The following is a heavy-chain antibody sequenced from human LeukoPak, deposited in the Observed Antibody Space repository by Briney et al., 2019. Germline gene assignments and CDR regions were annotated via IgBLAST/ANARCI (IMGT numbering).Heavy chain of an antibody. CDR3: ARVIVVPAAMVYYYYGMDV. CDR1: GFTFSSYG. CDR2: IWYDGSNK. Sequence: GGSLRLSCAASGFTFSSYGMHWVRQAPGKGLEWVAVIWYDGSNKYYADSVKGRFTISRDNAKNTLYLQMNSLRAEDTAVYYCARVIVVPAAMVYYYYGMDVWGQGTTVTVSS. J-gene: IGHJ6*02. D-gene: IGHD2-2*01. V-gene: IGHV3-33*01.